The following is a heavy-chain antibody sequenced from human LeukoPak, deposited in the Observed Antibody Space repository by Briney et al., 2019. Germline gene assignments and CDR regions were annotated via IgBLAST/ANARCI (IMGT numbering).Heavy chain of an antibody. CDR3: ARSYYGSGSYYNFCWCDP. J-gene: IGHJ5*02. CDR2: INHSGST. V-gene: IGHV4-34*01. Sequence: PSETLSLTCAVYGGSFSGYYWSWIRQPPGKGLEWIGEINHSGSTNYNPSLKSRVTISVDTSKNQFSLKLSSVTAADTAVYYCARSYYGSGSYYNFCWCDPWGQGTLVTVSS. CDR1: GGSFSGYY. D-gene: IGHD3-10*01.